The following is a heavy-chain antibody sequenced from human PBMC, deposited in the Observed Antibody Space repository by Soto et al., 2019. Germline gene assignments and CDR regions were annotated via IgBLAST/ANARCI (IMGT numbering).Heavy chain of an antibody. V-gene: IGHV3-30*04. CDR2: ISYDGSEK. Sequence: QVHLVESGGGVVQPGRSLRLSCATSGFTFSTFSMHWVRQAPGKGLEWVAHISYDGSEKDYADSVKGRFTISRDNSDNTLFLQMNSLTSDDTGVYYCARGPESGDFWGQGTLVTVPS. D-gene: IGHD1-26*01. CDR3: ARGPESGDF. J-gene: IGHJ4*02. CDR1: GFTFSTFS.